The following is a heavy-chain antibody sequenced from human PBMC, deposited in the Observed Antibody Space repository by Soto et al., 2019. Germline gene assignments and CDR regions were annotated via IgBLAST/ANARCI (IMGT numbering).Heavy chain of an antibody. CDR3: ARDWPDTYCGGDCPLGYYYHGMDV. CDR2: INPSNGFT. CDR1: GFTFNTYY. J-gene: IGHJ6*02. Sequence: GASVKVSCKASGFTFNTYYINWVRQSPGEGLQWMGIINPSNGFTSYAQKFQDRVTMTADTSTKTVYMELRSLRSEDTAVYFCARDWPDTYCGGDCPLGYYYHGMDVWGQGTAVTVSS. V-gene: IGHV1-46*02. D-gene: IGHD2-21*02.